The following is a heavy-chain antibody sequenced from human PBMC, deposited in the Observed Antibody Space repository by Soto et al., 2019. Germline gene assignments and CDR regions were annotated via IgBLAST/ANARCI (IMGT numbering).Heavy chain of an antibody. CDR1: GYIFKDYD. CDR2: INPYSGGA. Sequence: ASVKVSCEASGYIFKDYDIHWVLQAPGQGLEWMGWINPYSGGANFAQEFQGRVTMTRDTSLSIVYMEVTRLTYDDTAVYYCARDNYNYSGMDVWGQGTTVTVSS. V-gene: IGHV1-2*02. CDR3: ARDNYNYSGMDV. J-gene: IGHJ6*02.